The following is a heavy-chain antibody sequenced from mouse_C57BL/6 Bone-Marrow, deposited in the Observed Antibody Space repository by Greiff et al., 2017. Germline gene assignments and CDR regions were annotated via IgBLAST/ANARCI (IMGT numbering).Heavy chain of an antibody. CDR3: AREGKSGYDAMDY. CDR2: IRDGGSYT. D-gene: IGHD2-10*02. CDR1: GFTFSSYA. Sequence: DVKLVESGGGLVKPGGSLKLSCAASGFTFSSYAMSWVRQTPDKRLEWVATIRDGGSYTYYPDNVKGRFTISRDNAKNNLYLQMSHLKSEDTAMYYCAREGKSGYDAMDYWGQGTSVTVSS. J-gene: IGHJ4*01. V-gene: IGHV5-4*01.